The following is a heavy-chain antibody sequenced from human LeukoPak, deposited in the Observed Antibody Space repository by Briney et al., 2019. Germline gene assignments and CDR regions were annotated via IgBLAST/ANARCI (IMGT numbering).Heavy chain of an antibody. CDR3: ASPPVMVYAGDAFDI. CDR2: ISGSGGST. Sequence: RAAGSLRLSCAASGFTFSSYAMSWLRQAPGKGLEGVSDISGSGGSTYYADSVRGRFTISRDNCKNSLYLQMNRLRAEDTAVYYCASPPVMVYAGDAFDIWGQGTMVTGSS. CDR1: GFTFSSYA. D-gene: IGHD2-8*01. J-gene: IGHJ3*02. V-gene: IGHV3-23*01.